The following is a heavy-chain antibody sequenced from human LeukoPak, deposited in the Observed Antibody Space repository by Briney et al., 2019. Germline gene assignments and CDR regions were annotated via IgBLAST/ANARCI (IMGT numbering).Heavy chain of an antibody. J-gene: IGHJ4*02. CDR3: ATRDQSRTYMAPPDY. V-gene: IGHV4-4*02. CDR2: PHRSGDT. D-gene: IGHD5-24*01. Sequence: PSGTLSLTCAVCGVSISSDNWWTWVRQPPGKGLEWIGEPHRSGDTKYNPSLRGRATISMDNYKNHLSLNLFSVTAADTDMYYCATRDQSRTYMAPPDYWGQGTLVTVSS. CDR1: GVSISSDNW.